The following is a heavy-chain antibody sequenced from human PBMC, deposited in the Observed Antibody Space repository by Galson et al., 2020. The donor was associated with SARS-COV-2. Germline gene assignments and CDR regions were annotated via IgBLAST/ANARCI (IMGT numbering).Heavy chain of an antibody. CDR3: ARPLDYDDSSGTHSDAVDI. CDR1: GYTFIGYY. D-gene: IGHD3-22*01. V-gene: IGHV1-2*02. J-gene: IGHJ3*02. CDR2: INPQTGGT. Sequence: ASVKVSCKASGYTFIGYYMHWVRQAPGQGLEYMGWINPQTGGTNYAQKFQGRVTMTRDASISTAYMEVTRLTFDDTAVYYCARPLDYDDSSGTHSDAVDIWGQGTMVTVSS.